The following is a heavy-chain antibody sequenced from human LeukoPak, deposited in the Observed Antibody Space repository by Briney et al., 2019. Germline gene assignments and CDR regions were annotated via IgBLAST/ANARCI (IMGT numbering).Heavy chain of an antibody. J-gene: IGHJ3*02. CDR1: GFTFSDYY. D-gene: IGHD3-3*02. CDR3: ARFSVLADAFDI. V-gene: IGHV3-11*04. Sequence: GGSLRLSCAASGFTFSDYYMSWIRQAPGKGLEWVSYISSSGSTIYYVDSVKGRFTISRDNAKNSLYLQMNSLRAEDTAVYYCARFSVLADAFDIWGQGTMVTVSS. CDR2: ISSSGSTI.